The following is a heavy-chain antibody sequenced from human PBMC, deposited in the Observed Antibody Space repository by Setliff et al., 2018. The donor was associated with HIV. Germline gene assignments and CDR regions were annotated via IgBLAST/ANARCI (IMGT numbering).Heavy chain of an antibody. CDR3: ARESACSSTSCPKVLDY. J-gene: IGHJ4*02. CDR2: TIPMFGTA. V-gene: IGHV1-69*13. D-gene: IGHD2-2*01. Sequence: GASVKVSCKASGGTFGIYGISWVRQAPGQGLERMGGTIPMFGTANYAQKFQGRVTITADESTNTGYMELSGLRFEDTAVYYCARESACSSTSCPKVLDYWGQGTLVTVSS. CDR1: GGTFGIYG.